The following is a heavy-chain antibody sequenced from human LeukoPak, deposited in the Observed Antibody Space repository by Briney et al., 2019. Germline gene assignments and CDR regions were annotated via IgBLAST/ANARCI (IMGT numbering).Heavy chain of an antibody. D-gene: IGHD6-6*01. CDR3: ARGGAARPDY. J-gene: IGHJ4*02. CDR2: ISSSSGTT. Sequence: PGGSLRLSCAASGFPFNNFGMNWVRQAPGKGLEWVSYISSSSGTTSYADSVKGRFTISRDNAKNSLFLQMNSLRAEDTAVYYCARGGAARPDYWGQGTLVTVSS. CDR1: GFPFNNFG. V-gene: IGHV3-48*01.